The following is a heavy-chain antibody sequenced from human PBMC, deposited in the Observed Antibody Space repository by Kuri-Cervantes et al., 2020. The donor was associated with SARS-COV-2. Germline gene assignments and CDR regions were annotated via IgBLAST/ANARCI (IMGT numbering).Heavy chain of an antibody. CDR2: INPNSGGT. V-gene: IGHV1-2*02. J-gene: IGHJ3*02. Sequence: ASVKVSCKASGYTFIGYYMHWVRQAPGQGLEWMGWINPNSGGTNYAQKFQGRVTMTRDTSISTAYMELSRLRSDDTAVYYCARGRGIQWDAFDIWGQGTMVTVSS. D-gene: IGHD5-12*01. CDR3: ARGRGIQWDAFDI. CDR1: GYTFIGYY.